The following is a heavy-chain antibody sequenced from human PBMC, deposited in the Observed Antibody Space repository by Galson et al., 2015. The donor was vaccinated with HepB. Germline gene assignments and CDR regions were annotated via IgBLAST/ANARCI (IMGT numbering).Heavy chain of an antibody. CDR2: IGPAGDT. V-gene: IGHV3-13*01. CDR1: GFTFSSYD. CDR3: ARAVPYDSGGYHFDCALDI. D-gene: IGHD3-22*01. Sequence: SLRLSCAASGFTFSSYDMHWVRQATGKGLEWISTIGPAGDTHYPGSVKGRFTISGEDAKNSLYLQMNSLRAGDTAVYYCARAVPYDSGGYHFDCALDIWGQGTMVTVSS. J-gene: IGHJ3*02.